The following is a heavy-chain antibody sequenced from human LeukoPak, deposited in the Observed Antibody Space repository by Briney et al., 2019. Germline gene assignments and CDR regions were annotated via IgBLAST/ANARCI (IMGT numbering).Heavy chain of an antibody. CDR1: GYTVTSYY. CDR3: ARDHSSSYYYYMDV. CDR2: INPSGGST. Sequence: ASVKVSFKASGYTVTSYYMHSVRQAPGQGLEWMGIINPSGGSTSYAQKFQGRVTMTRDMSTSTVYMELSSLRSEDTAVYYCARDHSSSYYYYMDVWGKGTTVTVSS. V-gene: IGHV1-46*01. D-gene: IGHD6-13*01. J-gene: IGHJ6*03.